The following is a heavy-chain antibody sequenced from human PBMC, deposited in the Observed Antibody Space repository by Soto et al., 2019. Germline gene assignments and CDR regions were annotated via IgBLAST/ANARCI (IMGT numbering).Heavy chain of an antibody. CDR3: AKVRYDFWSGYYGPFDY. J-gene: IGHJ4*02. CDR1: GFTFSSYA. D-gene: IGHD3-3*01. CDR2: ISGSGGST. V-gene: IGHV3-23*01. Sequence: GGSLRLSCAASGFTFSSYAMSWVRQAPGKGLEWVSAISGSGGSTYYADSVKGRFTISRDNSKNTLYLQMNSLRAEDTAVYYCAKVRYDFWSGYYGPFDYWGQGTLVTVSS.